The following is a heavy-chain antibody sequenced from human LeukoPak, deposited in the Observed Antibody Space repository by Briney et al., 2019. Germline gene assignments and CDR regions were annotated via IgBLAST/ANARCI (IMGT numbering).Heavy chain of an antibody. Sequence: QPGGSLRLSCAASGFTFTSYWMHWVRQAPGKGLVWVSRIKSDGGSTTYADSVKGRFTISRDNAKNTLYLQMKSLRVEDTAVYSCARGYCSSVSCPEAPFDIWGQGTMVTVSS. CDR3: ARGYCSSVSCPEAPFDI. CDR1: GFTFTSYW. J-gene: IGHJ3*02. CDR2: IKSDGGST. V-gene: IGHV3-74*01. D-gene: IGHD2-2*01.